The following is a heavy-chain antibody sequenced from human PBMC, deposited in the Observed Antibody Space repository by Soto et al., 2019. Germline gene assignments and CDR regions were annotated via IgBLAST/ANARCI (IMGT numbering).Heavy chain of an antibody. CDR1: GFTFSSYA. J-gene: IGHJ3*02. Sequence: GGSLRLSCAASGFTFSSYAMSWVRQAPGKGREWVSAISGSGGSTYYADSVKGRFTISRDNSKNTLYLQMNSLRAEDTAVYYCAKGGYVGGYYFGRGTGGGAFVMWAKGTGVPASS. CDR3: AKGGYVGGYYFGRGTGGGAFVM. V-gene: IGHV3-23*01. D-gene: IGHD3-3*01. CDR2: ISGSGGST.